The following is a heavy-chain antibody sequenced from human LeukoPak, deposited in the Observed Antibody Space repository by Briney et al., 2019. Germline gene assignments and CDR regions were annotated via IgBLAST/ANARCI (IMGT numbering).Heavy chain of an antibody. CDR1: GFTVSSNY. Sequence: PGGSLRLSCAASGFTVSSNYMSWVRQAPGKGLEWVWVMYSGGSTYYTDSVKGRFTISRDNSKNTPYLQMNFLRAEDTAVYYCARGGVTSVVRGDYFDYWGQGTLVTVSS. CDR2: MYSGGST. CDR3: ARGGVTSVVRGDYFDY. J-gene: IGHJ4*02. V-gene: IGHV3-66*01. D-gene: IGHD4-23*01.